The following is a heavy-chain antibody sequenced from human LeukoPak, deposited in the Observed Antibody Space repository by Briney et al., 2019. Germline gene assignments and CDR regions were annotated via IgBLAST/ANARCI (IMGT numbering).Heavy chain of an antibody. CDR2: ISGSGGVT. CDR1: GFTFSSYA. CDR3: ARGMDDFWSGPRD. J-gene: IGHJ4*02. Sequence: GGSLRLSCAASGFTFSSYAMSWVRQAPGKGLEWVSAISGSGGVTYYADSVKGRFTISRDNSKSTLYLQLNSLRAEDTAVYYCARGMDDFWSGPRDWGQGTLVTVSS. D-gene: IGHD3-3*01. V-gene: IGHV3-23*01.